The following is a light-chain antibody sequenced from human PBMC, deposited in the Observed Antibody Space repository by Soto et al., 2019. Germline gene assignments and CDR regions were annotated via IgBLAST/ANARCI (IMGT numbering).Light chain of an antibody. J-gene: IGKJ1*01. CDR2: GAS. V-gene: IGKV3-15*01. CDR3: QQYNNWPPEGT. CDR1: QSVSSS. Sequence: VMTQTTATLSGTEGEKVTVSCVSIQSVSSSLAWYQPKPGQAHRLLIYGASTRATGLPARFSGSGSGTEFTLTISSLLSEDFAVYYCQQYNNWPPEGTFGQGTKVDI.